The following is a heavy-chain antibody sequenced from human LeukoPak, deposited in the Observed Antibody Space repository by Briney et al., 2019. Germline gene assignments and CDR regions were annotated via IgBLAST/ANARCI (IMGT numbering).Heavy chain of an antibody. CDR2: IYHSGST. CDR3: ARAVIAVAGTYFDY. D-gene: IGHD6-19*01. V-gene: IGHV4-38-2*02. Sequence: SETLSLTCTVSGYSISSGYYWGWIRQPPGKGLEWIGSIYHSGSTYYNPSLKSRVTKSVDTSKNQFSLKLSSVTAADTAVYYCARAVIAVAGTYFDYWGQGTLVTVSS. J-gene: IGHJ4*02. CDR1: GYSISSGYY.